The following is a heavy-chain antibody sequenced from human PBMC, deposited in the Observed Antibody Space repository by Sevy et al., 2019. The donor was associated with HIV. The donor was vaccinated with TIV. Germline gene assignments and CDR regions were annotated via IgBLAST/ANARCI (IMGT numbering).Heavy chain of an antibody. CDR1: GFTFTNYW. D-gene: IGHD2-15*01. Sequence: GGSLRLSCVASGFTFTNYWISWVRQTPGKGLEWVATIKQDESEKYYLDSVQGRFAISRDNGKKSVSLQMNGLSAEDTAVYYRAKAAPYGYIVYWGQGTLVTDSS. V-gene: IGHV3-7*03. J-gene: IGHJ4*02. CDR2: IKQDESEK. CDR3: AKAAPYGYIVY.